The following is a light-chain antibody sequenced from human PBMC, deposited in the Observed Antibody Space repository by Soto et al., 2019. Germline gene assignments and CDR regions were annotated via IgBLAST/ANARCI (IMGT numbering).Light chain of an antibody. J-gene: IGKJ1*01. CDR3: QQFDSSRT. V-gene: IGKV3-20*01. CDR1: QSVGSY. CDR2: GAS. Sequence: EIVLTQSPGTLSLSPGERATLSCRASQSVGSYLAWYQQKPGQAPRLLIYGASSRATGIPDRFSGSGSGTDFTLTINRLEPEDFAVYYCQQFDSSRTLGQGNRVEI.